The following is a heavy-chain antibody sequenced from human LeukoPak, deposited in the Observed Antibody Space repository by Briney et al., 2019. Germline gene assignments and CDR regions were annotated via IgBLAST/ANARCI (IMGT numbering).Heavy chain of an antibody. J-gene: IGHJ6*02. CDR3: ASGLYGSRSYYRQGPYYYYHGMDV. CDR2: IYYSGST. D-gene: IGHD3-10*01. V-gene: IGHV4-31*03. CDR1: GGSISSGGYY. Sequence: PSQTLSLTCTVSGGSISSGGYYWSWIRQHPGKGLEWIGYIYYSGSTYYNPSLKSRVTISVDTSKNQFSLKLSSVTAADTAVYYCASGLYGSRSYYRQGPYYYYHGMDVWGQGTTVTVSS.